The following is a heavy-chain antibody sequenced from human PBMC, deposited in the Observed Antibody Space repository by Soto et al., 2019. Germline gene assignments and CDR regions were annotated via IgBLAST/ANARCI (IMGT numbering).Heavy chain of an antibody. CDR2: ISGSGGST. CDR1: VFTFSSYA. Sequence: SRWSLRLSCAASVFTFSSYAMSWVRQAPGKGLEWVSAISGSGGSTYYADSVKGRFTISRDNSKNTLYLQMNSLRAEDTAVYYCAKEGFGEFPPYYFDYWGQGTLVTVSS. V-gene: IGHV3-23*01. D-gene: IGHD3-10*01. J-gene: IGHJ4*02. CDR3: AKEGFGEFPPYYFDY.